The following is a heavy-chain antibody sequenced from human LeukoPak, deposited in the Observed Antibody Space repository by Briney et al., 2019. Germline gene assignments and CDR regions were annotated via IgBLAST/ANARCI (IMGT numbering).Heavy chain of an antibody. CDR2: MNPNSGNT. CDR1: GYTFTSYG. J-gene: IGHJ4*02. V-gene: IGHV1-8*02. CDR3: ARGPSYYYDSSGYTFDY. D-gene: IGHD3-22*01. Sequence: ASVKVSCKTSGYTFTSYGISWVRQATGQGLEWMGWMNPNSGNTGYAQKFQGRVTMTRNTSISTAYMELSSLRSEDTAVYYCARGPSYYYDSSGYTFDYWGQGTLVTVSS.